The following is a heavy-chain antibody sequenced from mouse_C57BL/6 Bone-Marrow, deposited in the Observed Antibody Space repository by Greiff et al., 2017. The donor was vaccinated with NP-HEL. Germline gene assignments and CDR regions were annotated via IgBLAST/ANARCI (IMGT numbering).Heavy chain of an antibody. CDR3: ARHLGDYYGSSSFDY. D-gene: IGHD1-1*01. CDR2: ISSGGSYT. CDR1: GFTFSSYG. J-gene: IGHJ2*01. Sequence: DVHLVESGGDLVKPGGSLKLSCAASGFTFSSYGMSWVRQTPDKRLEWVATISSGGSYTYYPDSVKGRFTISRDNAKNTLYLQMSSLKSEDTAMYYCARHLGDYYGSSSFDYWGQGTTLTVSS. V-gene: IGHV5-6*01.